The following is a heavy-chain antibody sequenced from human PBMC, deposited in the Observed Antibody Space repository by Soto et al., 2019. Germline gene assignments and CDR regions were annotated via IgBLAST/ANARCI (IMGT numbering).Heavy chain of an antibody. CDR2: IYYSGST. CDR1: GGSISSYY. D-gene: IGHD4-17*01. Sequence: SETLSLTCTVSGGSISSYYWSWIRQPPGKGLEWIGYIYYSGSTNYNPSLKSRVTISVDTSKNQFSLKLSSVTAADTAVYYCARVYGGAFAYWGQGTLVTVSS. J-gene: IGHJ4*02. CDR3: ARVYGGAFAY. V-gene: IGHV4-59*01.